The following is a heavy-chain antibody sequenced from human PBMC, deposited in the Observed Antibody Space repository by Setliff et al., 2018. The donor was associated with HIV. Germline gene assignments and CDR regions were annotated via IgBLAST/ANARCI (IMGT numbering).Heavy chain of an antibody. Sequence: PSETLSLTCTVSGGSISTSSYYWGWTRQPPGKGLEWIGSIYSSGNTYYSPSLKNRVSMSVDRSRNQFSLKLSSVTAADTAVYYCARLFQWMSYSFDIWGQGTMVTVSS. D-gene: IGHD5-12*01. CDR1: GGSISTSSYY. V-gene: IGHV4-39*01. CDR2: IYSSGNT. CDR3: ARLFQWMSYSFDI. J-gene: IGHJ3*02.